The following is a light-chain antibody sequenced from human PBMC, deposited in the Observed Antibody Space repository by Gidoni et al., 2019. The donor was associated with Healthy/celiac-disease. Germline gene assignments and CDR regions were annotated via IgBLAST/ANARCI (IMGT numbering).Light chain of an antibody. Sequence: DIVMTQSPDSLAVSLGERATINCKSSQSVLYSSNNKNYLAWYQQKPGQPPTLLIYWASTRESGVPDRFSGSGSGTDFTLTISSLQAEDVAVYYCQQYYSTPYTCGQGTKLEIK. J-gene: IGKJ2*01. CDR2: WAS. CDR3: QQYYSTPYT. CDR1: QSVLYSSNNKNY. V-gene: IGKV4-1*01.